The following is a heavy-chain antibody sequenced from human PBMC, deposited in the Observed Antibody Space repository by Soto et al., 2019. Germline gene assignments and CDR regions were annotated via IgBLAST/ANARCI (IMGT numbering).Heavy chain of an antibody. Sequence: QVQLAQSGAEVKKPGASVKVSCKASESIFTDYYIHWVRQAPGQGLEWMGWVNPNSGSTNYAQKFQGRVTMTTDTCINTVYMELTRCDDTAVYFCARDLGLRLLPGGFYNQYDGMDVWGQGTTVTVSS. J-gene: IGHJ6*02. CDR1: ESIFTDYY. D-gene: IGHD2-15*01. V-gene: IGHV1-2*02. CDR3: ARDLGLRLLPGGFYNQYDGMDV. CDR2: VNPNSGST.